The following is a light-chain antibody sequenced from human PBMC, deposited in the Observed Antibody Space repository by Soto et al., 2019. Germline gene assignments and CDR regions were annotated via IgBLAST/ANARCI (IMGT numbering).Light chain of an antibody. J-gene: IGLJ3*02. Sequence: QSVLTQPPSVSGAPGQRVTISCTGSSSNIGAGYDVHWYQQLPGTAPKPLIYGNSNRPSGVPDRFSGSKSGTSASLAITRLQAEDEADYYCQSYDSSLSVWVFGGGTQLTVL. V-gene: IGLV1-40*01. CDR3: QSYDSSLSVWV. CDR1: SSNIGAGYD. CDR2: GNS.